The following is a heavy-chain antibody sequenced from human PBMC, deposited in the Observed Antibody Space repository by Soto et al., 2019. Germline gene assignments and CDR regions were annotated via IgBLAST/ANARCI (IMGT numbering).Heavy chain of an antibody. CDR2: IYYSGST. Sequence: SETLSLTCSVSGGSIYSSNYFWDWIRQPPGKGLEWIGSIYYSGSTYYNTSLNSRVTISVDTSKNQFYLKLSSVTAADTAVYYCASRPYYYNSSGYRLYYFDYWGPGTLVTVPS. CDR3: ASRPYYYNSSGYRLYYFDY. D-gene: IGHD3-22*01. V-gene: IGHV4-39*01. J-gene: IGHJ4*02. CDR1: GGSIYSSNYF.